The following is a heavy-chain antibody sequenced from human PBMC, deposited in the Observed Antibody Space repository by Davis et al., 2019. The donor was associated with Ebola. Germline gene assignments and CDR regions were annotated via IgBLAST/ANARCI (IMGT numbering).Heavy chain of an antibody. CDR2: IIPIFGTA. J-gene: IGHJ6*02. CDR1: GGTFSSYA. CDR3: ARVSAYGDHFLYYYYGMDV. V-gene: IGHV1-69*13. Sequence: SVKVSCKASGGTFSSYAISWVRQAPGQGLEWMGGIIPIFGTANYAQKFQGRVTITADESTSTAYMELSSLRSADTAVYYCARVSAYGDHFLYYYYGMDVWGQGTTVTVSS. D-gene: IGHD4-17*01.